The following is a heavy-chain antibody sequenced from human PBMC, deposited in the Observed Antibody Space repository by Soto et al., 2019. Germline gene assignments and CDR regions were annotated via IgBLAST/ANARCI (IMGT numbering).Heavy chain of an antibody. V-gene: IGHV4-59*01. CDR3: AAPPRY. CDR2: IYDSGST. CDR1: GCSISSYY. D-gene: IGHD6-6*01. J-gene: IGHJ4*02. Sequence: SETLSLTCTVSGCSISSYYWSWIRQPTGKGLEWIGYIYDSGSTNYNPSLKSRVTISVDTSKNQFSLKLTSVTAADTAVYYCAAPPRYWGQGTLVTVSS.